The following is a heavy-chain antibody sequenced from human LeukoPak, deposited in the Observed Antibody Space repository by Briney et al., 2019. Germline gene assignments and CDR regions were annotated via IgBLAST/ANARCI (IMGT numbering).Heavy chain of an antibody. J-gene: IGHJ4*02. Sequence: PGRSLRLSCAASGFTFSNSWMHWVRQVPGKGLVWVSHINSDGTTTTYADSVKGRFTISRDNAKNTVYLQMNSLRAEDMAVYYCARDYSYGLDYWGQGTLVTVSS. V-gene: IGHV3-74*01. D-gene: IGHD3-16*02. CDR2: INSDGTTT. CDR1: GFTFSNSW. CDR3: ARDYSYGLDY.